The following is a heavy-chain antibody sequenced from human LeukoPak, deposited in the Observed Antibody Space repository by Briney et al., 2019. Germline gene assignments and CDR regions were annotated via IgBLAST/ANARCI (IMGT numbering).Heavy chain of an antibody. CDR2: IYSGGST. CDR3: AAVIGYSSSWYWDY. CDR1: GFTVSSNY. J-gene: IGHJ4*02. Sequence: GGSLRLSCAASGFTVSSNYMSWVRQAPGKELEWVSVIYSGGSTYYADSVKGRFTISRHNSKNTLYLQMNSLRAEDTAVYYCAAVIGYSSSWYWDYWGQGTLVTVSS. D-gene: IGHD6-13*01. V-gene: IGHV3-53*04.